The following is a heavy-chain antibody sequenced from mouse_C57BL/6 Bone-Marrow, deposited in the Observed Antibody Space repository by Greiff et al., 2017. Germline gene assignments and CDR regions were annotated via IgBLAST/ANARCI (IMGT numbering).Heavy chain of an antibody. V-gene: IGHV14-4*01. CDR2: IDPENGDT. CDR3: TSPGGYFDY. Sequence: DVQLQESGAELVRPGASVKLSCTASGFNIKDDYMHWVKQRPEQGLEWIGWIDPENGDTEYASKFQGKATITADTSSNTAYLQLSSLTSEDTAVYYCTSPGGYFDYWGQGTTLTVSS. CDR1: GFNIKDDY. J-gene: IGHJ2*01.